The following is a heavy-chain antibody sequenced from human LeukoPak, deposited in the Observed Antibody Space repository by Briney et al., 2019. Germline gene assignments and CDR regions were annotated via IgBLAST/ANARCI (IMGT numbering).Heavy chain of an antibody. J-gene: IGHJ3*02. Sequence: PSETLSLTCTVSGGSISSYYWSWIRQPPGKGLEWIGEINHSGSTNYNPSLKSRVTISVDTSKNQFSLKLSSVTAADTAVYYCARAQRKSAFDIWGQGTMVTVSS. V-gene: IGHV4-34*01. CDR2: INHSGST. CDR1: GGSISSYY. CDR3: ARAQRKSAFDI.